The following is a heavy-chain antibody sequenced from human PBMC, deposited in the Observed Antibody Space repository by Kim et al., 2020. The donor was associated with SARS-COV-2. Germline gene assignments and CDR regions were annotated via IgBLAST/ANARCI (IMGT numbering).Heavy chain of an antibody. V-gene: IGHV1-8*01. J-gene: IGHJ3*02. CDR3: ARGSEGAFDI. Sequence: GYGPKVQGRVTMTRNTSIAAAYMELSSLRSDDTAVYYCARGSEGAFDIWGQGTVVTVSS.